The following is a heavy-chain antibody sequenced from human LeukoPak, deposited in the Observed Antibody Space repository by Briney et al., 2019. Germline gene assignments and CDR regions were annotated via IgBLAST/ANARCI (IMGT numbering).Heavy chain of an antibody. J-gene: IGHJ4*02. CDR2: INPNSGGT. CDR3: ARVAISSPSYLSSDY. V-gene: IGHV1-2*02. D-gene: IGHD6-6*01. CDR1: GYTFTGYY. Sequence: ASVKVSCKASGYTFTGYYMHWVRQAPGQGLEWMGWINPNSGGTNYAQKFQGRVTMTRDTSISTAYMELSRLRSDDTAVYYCARVAISSPSYLSSDYWGQGTLVTVSS.